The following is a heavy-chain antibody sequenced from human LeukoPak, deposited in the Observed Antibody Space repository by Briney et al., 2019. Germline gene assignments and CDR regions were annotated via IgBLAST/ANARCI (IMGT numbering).Heavy chain of an antibody. J-gene: IGHJ4*02. V-gene: IGHV3-30*02. D-gene: IGHD5-24*01. Sequence: SGGSLRLSCAASGFTFSRYAMHWVRQAPGKGLEWVAVVWYDGSNKYYADSVKGRFTISRDNSKNTLYLQMNSLRVEDTAVYYCAPEGDGYILFDYWGQGTLVTVSS. CDR2: VWYDGSNK. CDR1: GFTFSRYA. CDR3: APEGDGYILFDY.